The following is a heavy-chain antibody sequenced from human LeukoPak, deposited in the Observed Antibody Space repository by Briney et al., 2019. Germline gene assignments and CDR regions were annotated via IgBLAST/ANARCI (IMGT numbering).Heavy chain of an antibody. CDR1: XYTXXXYY. Sequence: XVSXXXXXYTXXXYYMHXVRQAPGQGLEWMGRINPNSGGTNYAQKFQGRVTMTRDTSISTAYMELSRLKSDDTAVYYCAAGTAYGDYTFDYWGQGTLVTVSS. CDR3: AAGTAYGDYTFDY. V-gene: IGHV1-2*06. D-gene: IGHD4-17*01. J-gene: IGHJ4*02. CDR2: INPNSGGT.